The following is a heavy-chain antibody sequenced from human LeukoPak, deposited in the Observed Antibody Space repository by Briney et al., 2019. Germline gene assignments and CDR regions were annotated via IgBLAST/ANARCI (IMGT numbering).Heavy chain of an antibody. CDR2: IYYSGST. D-gene: IGHD2-15*01. Sequence: SETLSLTCTVSGGSVSSGSYYWSWIRQPPRKGLEWIGYIYYSGSTKYNPSLKSRVTISVDTSKNQLSLRLSSVTAADTAVYYCARDTGLGNCSGGSCYGHYYYGMDVWGQGTSVTVSS. CDR1: GGSVSSGSYY. J-gene: IGHJ6*02. V-gene: IGHV4-61*01. CDR3: ARDTGLGNCSGGSCYGHYYYGMDV.